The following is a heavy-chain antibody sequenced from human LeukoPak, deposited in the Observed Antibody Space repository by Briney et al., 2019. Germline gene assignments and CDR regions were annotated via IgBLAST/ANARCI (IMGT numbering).Heavy chain of an antibody. CDR1: GFTFSDYY. D-gene: IGHD5-12*01. Sequence: GGSLRLSCAASGFTFSDYYMTWIRQAPGKGLEWLSYISDSGDTIYYADSVKGRFTISRDNAKNSLYLQMNSLRAEDTAVYYCARDCRSGYDFGYYYYYGMDVWGQGTTVTVSS. J-gene: IGHJ6*02. CDR3: ARDCRSGYDFGYYYYYGMDV. V-gene: IGHV3-11*01. CDR2: ISDSGDTI.